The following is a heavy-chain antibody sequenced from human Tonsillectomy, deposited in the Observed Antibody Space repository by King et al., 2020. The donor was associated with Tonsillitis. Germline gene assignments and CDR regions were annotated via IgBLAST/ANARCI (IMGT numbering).Heavy chain of an antibody. CDR3: ARGGSRAGVVTATRDY. CDR2: INHSGGT. V-gene: IGHV4-34*01. D-gene: IGHD2-15*01. Sequence: VQLQQWGAGLLKPSETLSLTCAIYGGSFSGYYWSWIRQPPGKGLEWIGEINHSGGTNYNPSLKSRVTISVDTSKNQFSLKLTSVTAADTAVYYCARGGSRAGVVTATRDYWGQGTLVTVSS. J-gene: IGHJ4*02. CDR1: GGSFSGYY.